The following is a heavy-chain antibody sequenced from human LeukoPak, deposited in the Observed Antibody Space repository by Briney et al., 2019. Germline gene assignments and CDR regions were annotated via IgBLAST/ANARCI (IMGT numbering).Heavy chain of an antibody. Sequence: ASVKVSCKASGYSFTSYDINWVRQATGQGLEWMAWTNPNSGNTGYAQKFQGRVTMTRNTSISTAYMEVSSLRSEDTAVYYCARSRNVDTAMEVWGQGTLVTVSS. V-gene: IGHV1-8*01. CDR3: ARSRNVDTAMEV. D-gene: IGHD5-18*01. J-gene: IGHJ4*02. CDR2: TNPNSGNT. CDR1: GYSFTSYD.